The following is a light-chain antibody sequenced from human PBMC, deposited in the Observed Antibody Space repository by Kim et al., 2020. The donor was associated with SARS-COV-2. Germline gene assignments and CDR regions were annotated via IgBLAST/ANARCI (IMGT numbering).Light chain of an antibody. V-gene: IGLV1-40*01. CDR3: QSYDNSLRRM. CDR1: NSNMGAGYD. CDR2: GNS. Sequence: GPRGTISCTGSNSNMGAGYDVHWYQQLPGTAPKLLIYGNSNRPSGVPDRFSGSKSGISASLAITGLQAEDEADYYCQSYDNSLRRMFGGGTQLTVL. J-gene: IGLJ3*02.